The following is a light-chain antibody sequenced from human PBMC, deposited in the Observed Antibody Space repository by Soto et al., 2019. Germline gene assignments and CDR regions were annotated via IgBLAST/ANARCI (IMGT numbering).Light chain of an antibody. CDR1: QGVGSS. CDR2: GAS. CDR3: QQYNNWPPWT. Sequence: EIVLTQSPGTLSLSPGERATLSCRASQGVGSSFLAWFQHKPGQAPRLLIYGASTRATGIPARFSGSGSGTEFTLTISSLQSEDFAVYYCQQYNNWPPWTFGQGTKVDIK. J-gene: IGKJ1*01. V-gene: IGKV3-15*01.